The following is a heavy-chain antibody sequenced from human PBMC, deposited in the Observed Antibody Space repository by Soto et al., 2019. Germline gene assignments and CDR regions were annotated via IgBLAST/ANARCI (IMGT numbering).Heavy chain of an antibody. Sequence: QITLKESAPTRVKPTQTLTLTCTLSGFSLTSRPMGVGWIRQPPGKALEWLAFIYWDDDKRYSPSLRSRLTITKDTSGNQVVLTMTNLDPVDTATYSCAHRLSGYNWNGGYFDYWGQGALVTVSS. D-gene: IGHD1-1*01. CDR1: GFSLTSRPMG. CDR2: IYWDDDK. J-gene: IGHJ4*02. V-gene: IGHV2-5*02. CDR3: AHRLSGYNWNGGYFDY.